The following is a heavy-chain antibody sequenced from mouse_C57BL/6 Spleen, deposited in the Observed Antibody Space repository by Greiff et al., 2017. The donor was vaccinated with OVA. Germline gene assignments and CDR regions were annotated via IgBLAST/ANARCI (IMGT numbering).Heavy chain of an antibody. J-gene: IGHJ1*03. V-gene: IGHV5-6*02. Sequence: DVKLVESGGDLVKPGGSLKLSCAASGFTFSSYGMSWVRQTPDKRLEWVATISSGGSYTYYPDSVKGRFTISRDNAKNTLYLQMSSLKSEDTAMYYCARRGDYDGFWYFDVWGTGTTVTVSS. CDR2: ISSGGSYT. D-gene: IGHD2-4*01. CDR1: GFTFSSYG. CDR3: ARRGDYDGFWYFDV.